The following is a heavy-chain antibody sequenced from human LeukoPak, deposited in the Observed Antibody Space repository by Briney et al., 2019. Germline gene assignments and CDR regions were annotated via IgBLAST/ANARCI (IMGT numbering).Heavy chain of an antibody. CDR1: GFTFSSYG. J-gene: IGHJ4*02. CDR2: ISYDGSNK. Sequence: PGRSLRLSCAASGFTFSSYGMHWVRQAPGKGLEWVAVISYDGSNKYYADSVKGRFTISRDNSKNTLYLQMNSLRAEDTAVYYCAKDQRGSSGWNERGTYWGQGTLVTVSS. CDR3: AKDQRGSSGWNERGTY. V-gene: IGHV3-30*18. D-gene: IGHD6-19*01.